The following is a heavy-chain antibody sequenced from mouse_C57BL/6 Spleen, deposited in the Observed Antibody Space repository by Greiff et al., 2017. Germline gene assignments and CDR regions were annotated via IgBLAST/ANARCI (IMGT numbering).Heavy chain of an antibody. CDR3: TTMVTYAMDY. J-gene: IGHJ4*01. V-gene: IGHV14-4*01. CDR2: IDPENGDT. D-gene: IGHD2-2*01. Sequence: VQLQQSGAELVRPGASVQLSCTASGFNIKDDYMHWVKQRPEQGLEWIGWIDPENGDTEYASKFQGKATITADTSSNTAYLQLSSLTSEDTAVYYCTTMVTYAMDYWGQGTSVTVSS. CDR1: GFNIKDDY.